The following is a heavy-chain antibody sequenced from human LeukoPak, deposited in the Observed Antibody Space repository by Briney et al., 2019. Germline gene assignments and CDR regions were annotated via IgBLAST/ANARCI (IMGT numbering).Heavy chain of an antibody. CDR1: GGTFSSYA. V-gene: IGHV1-69*13. CDR3: ARTALAYCGGDCRSPFDY. J-gene: IGHJ4*02. CDR2: IIPIFGTA. D-gene: IGHD2-21*02. Sequence: SVKVSCTASGGTFSSYAINWVRQAPGQGLEWMGGIIPIFGTANYAQKFQGRVTITADESTSTAYMELSSLRSEDTAVYYCARTALAYCGGDCRSPFDYWGQGTLVTVSS.